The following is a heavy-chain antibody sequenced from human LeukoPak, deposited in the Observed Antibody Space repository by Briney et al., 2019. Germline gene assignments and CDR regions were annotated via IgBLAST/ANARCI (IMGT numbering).Heavy chain of an antibody. V-gene: IGHV4-59*01. J-gene: IGHJ4*02. D-gene: IGHD2-21*01. CDR3: ASEVADGY. Sequence: ASETLCLTCSVSSVSITSYYWTWIRQPPGKGLEWIGYIYHSGNTKYNPSLKGRVTMSIDTSKNQFFLNVTSVTAADTAVYYCASEVADGYWGQGTLVIVS. CDR1: SVSITSYY. CDR2: IYHSGNT.